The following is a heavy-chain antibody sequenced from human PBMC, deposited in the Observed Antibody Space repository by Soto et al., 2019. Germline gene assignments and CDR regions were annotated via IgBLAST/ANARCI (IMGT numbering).Heavy chain of an antibody. V-gene: IGHV3-23*01. D-gene: IGHD3-9*01. J-gene: IGHJ4*02. CDR2: ISGSGDRT. Sequence: GGSLRLSCAGSGFTFSNYGVTWVRQAPGKGLEWVSAISGSGDRTYYADSVKGRFTISRDNSQNTGYLQMNSLKVEDTAVYFCATRPTVVTGYHWGQGTLVTVSS. CDR3: ATRPTVVTGYH. CDR1: GFTFSNYG.